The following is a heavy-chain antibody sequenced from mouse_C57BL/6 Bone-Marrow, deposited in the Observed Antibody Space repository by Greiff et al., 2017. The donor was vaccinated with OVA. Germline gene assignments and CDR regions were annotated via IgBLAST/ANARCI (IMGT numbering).Heavy chain of an antibody. V-gene: IGHV1-61*01. J-gene: IGHJ4*01. CDR1: GYTFTSYW. CDR2: IYPSDSET. Sequence: QVQLQQPGAELVRPGSSVKLSCKASGYTFTSYWMDWVKQRPGQGLEWIGNIYPSDSETHYNQKFKDKATLTVDKSSSTAYMQLSSLTSEDSAVYYCARWSNYDYAMDYWGQGTSVTVSS. D-gene: IGHD2-5*01. CDR3: ARWSNYDYAMDY.